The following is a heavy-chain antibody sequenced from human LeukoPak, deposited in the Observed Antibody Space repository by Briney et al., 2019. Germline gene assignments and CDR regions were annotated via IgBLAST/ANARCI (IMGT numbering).Heavy chain of an antibody. Sequence: GGSLRLSCAASGFTFSNAWMSWVRQAPGKGLECVGRIKCKTDGGTTDYAAPVKGRFTISRDDSKNTLYLQMNSLKTEDTAVYYCTTEGIVVVTAIDAFDIWGQGTMVTVSS. CDR3: TTEGIVVVTAIDAFDI. J-gene: IGHJ3*02. V-gene: IGHV3-15*01. CDR1: GFTFSNAW. D-gene: IGHD2-21*02. CDR2: IKCKTDGGTT.